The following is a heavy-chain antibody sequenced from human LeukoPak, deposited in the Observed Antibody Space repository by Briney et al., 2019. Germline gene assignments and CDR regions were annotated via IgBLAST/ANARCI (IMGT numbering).Heavy chain of an antibody. D-gene: IGHD1-26*01. CDR2: ISTSSSYI. J-gene: IGHJ4*02. V-gene: IGHV3-21*01. Sequence: GGSLRLSCAASGFTFSRYSMNWVRQAPGKGLEWVSSISTSSSYIYYADSVKGRFTISRDNAKNSLYLQMNSLRAEDTAVYYCARDKIVGATLLDYWGQGALVIVSS. CDR1: GFTFSRYS. CDR3: ARDKIVGATLLDY.